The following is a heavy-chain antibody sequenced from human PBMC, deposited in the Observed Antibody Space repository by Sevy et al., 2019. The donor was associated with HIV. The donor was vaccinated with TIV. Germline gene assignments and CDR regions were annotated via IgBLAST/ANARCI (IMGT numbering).Heavy chain of an antibody. Sequence: GGSLRLSCAASGFTFGSYGMHWVRQAPGKGLEWVAVIWFDGSNQYYGDSVKDRFTISRDNSKNTVYLHMNSLRVDDTAVYYCARESGSDWYLDFWGQGTLVTVSS. CDR2: IWFDGSNQ. CDR3: ARESGSDWYLDF. V-gene: IGHV3-33*01. CDR1: GFTFGSYG. J-gene: IGHJ4*02. D-gene: IGHD6-19*01.